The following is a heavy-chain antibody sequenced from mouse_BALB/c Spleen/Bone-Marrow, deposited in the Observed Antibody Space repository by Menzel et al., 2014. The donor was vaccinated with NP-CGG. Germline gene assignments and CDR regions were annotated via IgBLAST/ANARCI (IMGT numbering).Heavy chain of an antibody. J-gene: IGHJ1*01. CDR2: SRNKANGYTT. D-gene: IGHD2-4*01. CDR3: ARDINYDIYWYFDV. CDR1: GFTFTDYY. Sequence: EVKLVESGGGLAQPGGSLRLSCATSGFTFTDYYMSWVRQPPGKALEWLGFSRNKANGYTTEYSVSVKGRFTISRDNSQSILYLQMNTLRAEDSATYYCARDINYDIYWYFDVWGAGTTVTVSS. V-gene: IGHV7-3*02.